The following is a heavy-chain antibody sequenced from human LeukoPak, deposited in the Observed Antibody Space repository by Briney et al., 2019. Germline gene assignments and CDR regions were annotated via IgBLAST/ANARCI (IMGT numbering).Heavy chain of an antibody. CDR2: FDPEDGET. CDR1: GYTLTELS. Sequence: ASVKVSCKVSGYTLTELSMHWVRQAPGKGLEWMGGFDPEDGETIYAQKFQGRVTMTEDTSTSTAYMELRSLRSDDTAVYYCARTTGELELPTYDYWGQGTLVTVSS. CDR3: ARTTGELELPTYDY. J-gene: IGHJ4*02. D-gene: IGHD1-7*01. V-gene: IGHV1-24*01.